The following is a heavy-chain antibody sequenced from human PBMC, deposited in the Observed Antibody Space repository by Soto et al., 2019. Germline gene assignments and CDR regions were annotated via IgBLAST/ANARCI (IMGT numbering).Heavy chain of an antibody. J-gene: IGHJ4*02. D-gene: IGHD6-13*01. CDR2: IIPIFGTA. CDR3: ASAHGSSWYIGVFDY. Sequence: GASVKVSCKASGGTFSSYAISWVRQAPGQGLEWMGGIIPIFGTANYAQKFQGRVTITADESTSTAYMELSSLRSEDTAVYYCASAHGSSWYIGVFDYWGQGTLVTVSS. CDR1: GGTFSSYA. V-gene: IGHV1-69*13.